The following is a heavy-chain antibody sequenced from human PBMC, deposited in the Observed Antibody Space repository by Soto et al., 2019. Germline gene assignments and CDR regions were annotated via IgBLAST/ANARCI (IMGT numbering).Heavy chain of an antibody. V-gene: IGHV1-2*02. Sequence: ASVKVSCKTSGNPFMGHYIHWLRQAPGQGFEWLGYISNSGDTKYSQNFQGRVSMTRDTSITTAYMELRGLQSGDTAVYYCAAGGSWYAFWGQGTLVTSPQ. CDR1: GNPFMGHY. CDR2: ISNSGDT. J-gene: IGHJ4*02. CDR3: AAGGSWYAF. D-gene: IGHD6-13*01.